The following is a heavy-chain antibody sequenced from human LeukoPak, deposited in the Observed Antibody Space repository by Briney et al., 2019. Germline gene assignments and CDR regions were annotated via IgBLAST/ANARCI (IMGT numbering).Heavy chain of an antibody. CDR2: IYYSGST. D-gene: IGHD4-17*01. J-gene: IGHJ6*03. Sequence: GSLRLSCAASGFTFSSYSMNWVRQPPGKGLEWIGSIYYSGSTYYNPSLKSRVTISVDTSKNQFSLKLSSVTAADTAVYYCARTTVTTGYYYYYMDVWGKGTTVTVSS. CDR3: ARTTVTTGYYYYYMDV. CDR1: GFTFSSYS. V-gene: IGHV4-39*07.